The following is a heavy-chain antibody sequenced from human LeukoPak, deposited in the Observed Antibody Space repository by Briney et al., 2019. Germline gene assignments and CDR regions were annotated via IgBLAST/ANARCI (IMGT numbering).Heavy chain of an antibody. CDR3: ATSSGWYDN. CDR2: MNPNSGNT. D-gene: IGHD6-19*01. CDR1: GYTFTSYG. V-gene: IGHV1-8*02. Sequence: GASVKVSCKASGYTFTSYGISWVRQAPGQGLEWMGWMNPNSGNTGYAQKFQGRVTMTRNTSISTAYMELSSLRSEDTAVYYCATSSGWYDNWGQGTLVTVSS. J-gene: IGHJ5*02.